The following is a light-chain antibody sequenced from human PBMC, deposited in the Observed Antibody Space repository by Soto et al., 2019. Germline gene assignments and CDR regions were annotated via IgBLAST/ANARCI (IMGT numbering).Light chain of an antibody. V-gene: IGLV2-8*01. CDR1: SSDVGGYNY. Sequence: QSALTQPPSASGSPGQSVTISCTGTSSDVGGYNYVSWYQQHPGKVSKLLVYEVNKRPSGVPDRFSGSKSGNTASLTVSGLQAEYEADYYCTSYAGGNNVFGTGTKLTVL. CDR2: EVN. CDR3: TSYAGGNNV. J-gene: IGLJ1*01.